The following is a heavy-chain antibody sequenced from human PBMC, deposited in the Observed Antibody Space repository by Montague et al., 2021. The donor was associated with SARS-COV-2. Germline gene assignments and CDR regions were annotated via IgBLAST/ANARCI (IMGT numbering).Heavy chain of an antibody. CDR3: ARDILTGYLYGMDV. Sequence: PALVKPTQTLTLTCTFSGFSLSTSGMCVSWIRQPPGKALEWLALIDWDDDKYYSTSLKTRLTISKDTSKNQVVLTMTNMDPVDTATYYCARDILTGYLYGMDVWGQGALVTVSS. J-gene: IGHJ6*02. CDR1: GFSLSTSGMC. CDR2: IDWDDDK. D-gene: IGHD3-9*01. V-gene: IGHV2-70*01.